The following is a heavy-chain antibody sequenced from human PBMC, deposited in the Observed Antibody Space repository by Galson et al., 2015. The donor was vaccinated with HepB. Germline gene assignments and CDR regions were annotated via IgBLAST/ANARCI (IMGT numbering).Heavy chain of an antibody. J-gene: IGHJ5*01. CDR3: AHGRNLRFDS. V-gene: IGHV2-5*02. CDR2: VYWDDDK. D-gene: IGHD1-14*01. CDR1: GFSLSTSGVS. Sequence: PALVKPTQTLTLTCTFSGFSLSTSGVSVGWIRQPPGKALEWLALVYWDDDKRYSPSLKSRVTITKDTSKNQVVLTLTNVDPVDTATYYCAHGRNLRFDSWGQGTLVTVSS.